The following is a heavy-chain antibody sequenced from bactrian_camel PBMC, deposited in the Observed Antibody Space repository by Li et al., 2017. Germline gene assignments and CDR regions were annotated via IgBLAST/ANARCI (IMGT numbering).Heavy chain of an antibody. Sequence: HVQLVESGGGLVQPGGSLNLSCAATGKTNVLNCMGWFRQAPGKEREGVVVITRIHGGTEYADSVKGRFIISRDSSKMTWSLQMNNLKPEDTAMYYCAASLGKTYCHAAFFLSRQRPNFGLMEQGTQVTVS. J-gene: IGHJ4*01. CDR2: ITRIHGGT. CDR1: GKTNVLNC. V-gene: IGHV3S53*01. D-gene: IGHD5*01.